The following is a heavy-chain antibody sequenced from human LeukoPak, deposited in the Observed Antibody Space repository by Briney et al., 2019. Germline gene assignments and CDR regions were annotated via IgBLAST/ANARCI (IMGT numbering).Heavy chain of an antibody. CDR1: GGTFSSYA. D-gene: IGHD4-11*01. J-gene: IGHJ5*02. Sequence: GASVKVFCKASGGTFSSYAISWVRQAPGQGLEWMGGIIPIFGTANYAQKFQGRVTITADKSTSTAYMELSSLRSEDTAVYYCARDTTTDPRGWFDPWGQGTLVTVSS. CDR2: IIPIFGTA. CDR3: ARDTTTDPRGWFDP. V-gene: IGHV1-69*06.